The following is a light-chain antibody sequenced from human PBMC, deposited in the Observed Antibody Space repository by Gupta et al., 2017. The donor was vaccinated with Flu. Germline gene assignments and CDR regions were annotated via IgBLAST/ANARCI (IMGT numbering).Light chain of an antibody. J-gene: IGLJ2*01. CDR1: RANIGSYS. Sequence: QSVLTQPPSASGTPGQSVTISCSGRRANIGSYSVYWYQQFPGRAPTLLIYNNNQRPSGVPDRFSGSKSDTPASLAISGLRPEDEADYFCAAWDDSLSGSFGGGTRLTVL. CDR3: AAWDDSLSGS. V-gene: IGLV1-47*02. CDR2: NNN.